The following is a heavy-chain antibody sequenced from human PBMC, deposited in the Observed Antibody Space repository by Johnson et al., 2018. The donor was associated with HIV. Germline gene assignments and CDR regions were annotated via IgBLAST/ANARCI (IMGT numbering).Heavy chain of an antibody. CDR1: LFSLRRYA. D-gene: IGHD3-16*01. J-gene: IGHJ3*01. CDR2: LRGSGGRT. Sequence: VQLLESGGDLLQPLGSLRLPCPPSLFSLRRYAPSWVRQAPVQALAWVSALRGSGGRTYYAVSVKGRLTISRDNSKNTLYLQMKTQRAEDTAIYYCAREKEMTRLGAFDVWGQGTVVTVSS. V-gene: IGHV3-23*01. CDR3: AREKEMTRLGAFDV.